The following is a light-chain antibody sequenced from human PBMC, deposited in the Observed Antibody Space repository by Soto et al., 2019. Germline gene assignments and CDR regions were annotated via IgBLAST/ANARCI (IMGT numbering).Light chain of an antibody. J-gene: IGKJ1*01. V-gene: IGKV3-20*01. CDR3: QQYDSTPPT. Sequence: EIVLTQSPGTLSLSPGDRATLSCRASQSVNSNYLDWYQRKPGQAPRLLIYGASNRSTDIPYRFSASGSGTAFTLTLTRLEAEDFAVYYCQQYDSTPPTFGQGTKVEVK. CDR1: QSVNSNY. CDR2: GAS.